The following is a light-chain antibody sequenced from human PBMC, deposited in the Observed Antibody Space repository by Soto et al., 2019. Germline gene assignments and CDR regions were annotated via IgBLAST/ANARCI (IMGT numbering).Light chain of an antibody. J-gene: IGKJ2*01. Sequence: DTQMTQSPSTLSASVGDRVAITCRASQSISSWLAWYQQKPGKAPKLLIYDASSLESGVPSRFSGSGSGTEFTLTNSSLQPDDFATYYCQQYNRYFTFGQGTKLEIK. CDR2: DAS. CDR1: QSISSW. V-gene: IGKV1-5*01. CDR3: QQYNRYFT.